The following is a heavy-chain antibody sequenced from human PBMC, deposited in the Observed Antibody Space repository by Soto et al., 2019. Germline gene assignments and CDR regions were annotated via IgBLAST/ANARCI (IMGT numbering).Heavy chain of an antibody. CDR2: IIPIFGTA. J-gene: IGHJ4*02. Sequence: SVKVSCKASGGTFSSYAISWVRQAPGQGLEWMGGIIPIFGTASYAQKFQGRVTMTRDTSTSTVYMELSSLRSEDTAVYYCARDMDYYDSSGARALGFDYWGQGTLVTVSS. V-gene: IGHV1-69*05. CDR3: ARDMDYYDSSGARALGFDY. D-gene: IGHD3-22*01. CDR1: GGTFSSYA.